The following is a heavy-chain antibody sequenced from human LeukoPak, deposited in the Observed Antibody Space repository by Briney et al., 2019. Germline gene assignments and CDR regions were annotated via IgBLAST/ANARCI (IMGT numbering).Heavy chain of an antibody. V-gene: IGHV4-34*01. D-gene: IGHD6-13*01. CDR2: INHSGST. J-gene: IGHJ3*02. CDR1: GRSFSGYY. CDR3: ARGDSSWAKKGRPFDI. Sequence: SETLSLTCAVYGRSFSGYYWSWIRQPPGKGLEWIGEINHSGSTNYNPSLKSRVTISVDTSKNQFSLKLSSVTAADTAVYYCARGDSSWAKKGRPFDIWGQGTMVTVSS.